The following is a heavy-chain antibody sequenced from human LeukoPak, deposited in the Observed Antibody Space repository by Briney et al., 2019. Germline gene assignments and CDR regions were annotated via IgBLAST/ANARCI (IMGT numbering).Heavy chain of an antibody. CDR2: ISYDGSNK. Sequence: QTGGFLRLSCAASGFTFSSYAMHWVRQAPGKGLEWVAVISYDGSNKYYADSVKGRFTISRDNSKDTLYLQMNSLRAEDTAVYYCAGPAGGSATPYYFDCWGQGTLVTVSS. J-gene: IGHJ4*02. CDR3: AGPAGGSATPYYFDC. D-gene: IGHD2-15*01. CDR1: GFTFSSYA. V-gene: IGHV3-30*04.